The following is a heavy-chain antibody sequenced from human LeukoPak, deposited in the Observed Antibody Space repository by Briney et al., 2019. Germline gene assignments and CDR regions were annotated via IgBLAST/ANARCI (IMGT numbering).Heavy chain of an antibody. CDR2: IWYDGSNK. Sequence: PGRSLRLSCAASGFTFSSYGMHWVRQAPGKGLEWVAVIWYDGSNKYYADSVKGRFTISRDNSKNTLYLQMNSLRAEDTAVYYCAREYYDFWSGYYRSDYYYGMDVWGQGTTVTVSS. V-gene: IGHV3-33*01. CDR3: AREYYDFWSGYYRSDYYYGMDV. J-gene: IGHJ6*02. CDR1: GFTFSSYG. D-gene: IGHD3-3*01.